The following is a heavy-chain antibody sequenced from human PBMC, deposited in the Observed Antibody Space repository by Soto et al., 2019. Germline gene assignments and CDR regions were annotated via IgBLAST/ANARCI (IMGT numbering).Heavy chain of an antibody. CDR2: IIPIFGTA. CDR3: ASGDCSGGSCYPYYYYYGTDV. J-gene: IGHJ6*04. V-gene: IGHV1-69*13. CDR1: GGTFSSYA. Sequence: SVKVSCKASGGTFSSYAISWVRQAPGQGLEWMGGIIPIFGTANYAQKFQGRVTITADESTSTAYMELSSLRSEDTAVYYCASGDCSGGSCYPYYYYYGTDVWGKGTTVTVSS. D-gene: IGHD2-15*01.